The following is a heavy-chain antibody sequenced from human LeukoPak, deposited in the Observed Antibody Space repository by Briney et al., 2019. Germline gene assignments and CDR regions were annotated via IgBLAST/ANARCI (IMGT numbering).Heavy chain of an antibody. V-gene: IGHV1-69*04. CDR2: IIPILGIA. J-gene: IGHJ4*02. D-gene: IGHD3-22*01. Sequence: ASVKVSCKASGGTFSSYAISWVRQAPGQGLEWMGRIIPILGIANYAQKFQGRVTITADKSTSTAYMELSSLRSEDTAVYYCARDPRYYYDSSGSYYFDYWGQGTLVTVSS. CDR3: ARDPRYYYDSSGSYYFDY. CDR1: GGTFSSYA.